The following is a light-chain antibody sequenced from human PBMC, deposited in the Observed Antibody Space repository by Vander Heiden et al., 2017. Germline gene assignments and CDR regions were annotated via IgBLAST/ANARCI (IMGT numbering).Light chain of an antibody. V-gene: IGKV3-15*01. CDR3: QQDNNSPPWT. CDR1: QSVSSN. Sequence: EIVMTQSPATLSVSPGERATLSCRASQSVSSNLAWYQQKPGQAPRLLIYGASTRATGIPARFSGSRSGPEFTLTMSILQSEDFAVYYCQQDNNSPPWTFGQGTKVEIK. J-gene: IGKJ1*01. CDR2: GAS.